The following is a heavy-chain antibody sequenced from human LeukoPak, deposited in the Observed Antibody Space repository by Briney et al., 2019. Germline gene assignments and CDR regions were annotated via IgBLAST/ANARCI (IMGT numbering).Heavy chain of an antibody. J-gene: IGHJ4*02. Sequence: PGESLRLSCVVSGFSFSNSYMTWIRQTPGKGLESLAYISGSGSDIYYADSVKGRFTISRDNAKNTLYLQMNSLRAEDTAVYYCARVEDYYDSSGYFDYWGQGTLVTVSS. V-gene: IGHV3-11*04. CDR1: GFSFSNSY. CDR2: ISGSGSDI. CDR3: ARVEDYYDSSGYFDY. D-gene: IGHD3-22*01.